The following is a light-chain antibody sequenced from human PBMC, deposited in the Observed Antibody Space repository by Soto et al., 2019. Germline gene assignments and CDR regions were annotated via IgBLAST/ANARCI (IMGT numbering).Light chain of an antibody. CDR1: SSDVGGYNY. CDR3: SSYSTLSPQV. Sequence: QSALTQPASVSGSPGQSITISCTGTSSDVGGYNYVSWYQQHPGKPPKLMIYDVSNRPSGVSNRFSGSKSGNTASLTISGLQADYYADSYCSSYSTLSPQVFVPVT. V-gene: IGLV2-14*01. CDR2: DVS. J-gene: IGLJ1*01.